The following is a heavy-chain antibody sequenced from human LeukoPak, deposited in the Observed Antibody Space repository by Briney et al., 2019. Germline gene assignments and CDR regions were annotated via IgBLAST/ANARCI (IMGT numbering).Heavy chain of an antibody. CDR1: GGTFSSYA. CDR3: ARDLPPYYFDY. V-gene: IGHV1-69*04. CDR2: IIPILGIA. J-gene: IGHJ4*02. Sequence: SVKVSCKASGGTFSSYAISWVRQAPGQGLEWMGRIIPILGIANYAQKFQGRVTITADKSTSTAYRDLRSLRSEHTAVYYCARDLPPYYFDYWGQGTLVTVSS.